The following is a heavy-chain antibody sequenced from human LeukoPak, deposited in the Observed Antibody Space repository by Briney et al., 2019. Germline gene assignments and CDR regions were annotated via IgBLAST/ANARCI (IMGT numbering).Heavy chain of an antibody. CDR3: AKAAGVAGLFDY. CDR1: GFTFDDYA. V-gene: IGHV3-9*01. D-gene: IGHD6-19*01. CDR2: ISWNSGSI. J-gene: IGHJ4*02. Sequence: GGPLRLSCAASGFTFDDYAMHWVRQAPGKGLEWVSGISWNSGSIGYADSVKGRFTISRDNAKNSLYLQMNSLRAEDTALYYCAKAAGVAGLFDYWGQGTLVTVSS.